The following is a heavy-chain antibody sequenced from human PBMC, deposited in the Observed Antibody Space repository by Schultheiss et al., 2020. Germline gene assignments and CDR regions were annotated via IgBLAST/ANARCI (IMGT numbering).Heavy chain of an antibody. CDR3: ASERYSGYDGDYYYGMDV. J-gene: IGHJ6*02. CDR2: IYYSGST. Sequence: SETLSLTCTVSGGSISSYYWSWIRQPPGKGLEWIGYIYYSGSTNYNPSLKSRVTISVDTSKNQFSLKLTSVTAADTAVYYCASERYSGYDGDYYYGMDVWGQGTTVTVSS. D-gene: IGHD5-12*01. V-gene: IGHV4-59*01. CDR1: GGSISSYY.